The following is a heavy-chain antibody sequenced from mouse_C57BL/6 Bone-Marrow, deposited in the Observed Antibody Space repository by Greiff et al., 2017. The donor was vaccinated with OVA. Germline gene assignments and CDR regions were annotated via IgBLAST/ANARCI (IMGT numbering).Heavy chain of an antibody. CDR3: ARADPFDY. J-gene: IGHJ2*01. Sequence: EVQLQQSGPELVKPGASVQISCKASGYTFTDYYMNWVKQSHGQSLEWIGDINPNNGGTSYNQKFKGKAALTVDTSSSTAYMELRSRTSEDSAVYYCARADPFDYWGQGTTLTVSS. CDR2: INPNNGGT. V-gene: IGHV1-26*01. CDR1: GYTFTDYY.